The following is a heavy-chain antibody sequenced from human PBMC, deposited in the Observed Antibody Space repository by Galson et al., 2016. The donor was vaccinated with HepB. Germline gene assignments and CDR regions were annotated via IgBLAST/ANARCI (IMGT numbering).Heavy chain of an antibody. V-gene: IGHV3-23*01. D-gene: IGHD5-12*01. J-gene: IGHJ4*02. CDR2: IGNNAKT. CDR3: AREDNQWLIHVDY. Sequence: SLRLSCAASGFPFGSHAMSWVRQTPGKGLEWVSAIGNNAKTYYADSVLGRFSISRDNFKNTLYLQMNRLRVEDTALYYCAREDNQWLIHVDYWGQGTLVTVSS. CDR1: GFPFGSHA.